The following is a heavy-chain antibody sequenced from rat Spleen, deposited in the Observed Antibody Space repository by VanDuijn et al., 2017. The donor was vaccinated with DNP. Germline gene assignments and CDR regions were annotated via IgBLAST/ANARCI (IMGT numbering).Heavy chain of an antibody. J-gene: IGHJ4*01. CDR3: ARAYIAAINAMDA. V-gene: IGHV5-25*01. Sequence: EVQLVESGGGLVQPGRSLKLSCAASGFTFSAYYMAWVRQAPAKGLEWVAYIGSPAYAPYYTDSVKGRFAISRDNAKSTLYLQMNSLRSEDMATYYCARAYIAAINAMDAWGHGTSVTVSS. CDR1: GFTFSAYY. CDR2: IGSPAYAP. D-gene: IGHD1-2*01.